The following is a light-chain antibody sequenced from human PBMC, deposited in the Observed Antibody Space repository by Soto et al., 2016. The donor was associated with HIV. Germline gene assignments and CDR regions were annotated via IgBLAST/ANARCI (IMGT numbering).Light chain of an antibody. V-gene: IGKV1-6*01. CDR2: STS. CDR1: QGIKNE. J-gene: IGKJ2*01. CDR3: LQDYDRPYT. Sequence: AIQMTQFPSSLSAFVGDRVTITCRASQGIKNELAWYQQRPGKAPKLLIYSTSSLGGGVPSRFSGSGSGTDFTLTISSLQPEDSASYFCLQDYDRPYTFGQGTKLEIK.